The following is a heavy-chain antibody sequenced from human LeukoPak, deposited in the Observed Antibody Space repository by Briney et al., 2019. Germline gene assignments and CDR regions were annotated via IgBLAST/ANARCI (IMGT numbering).Heavy chain of an antibody. V-gene: IGHV3-74*01. CDR3: ASPTIFSSSDAFDI. D-gene: IGHD6-13*01. CDR1: GFTFSSYS. Sequence: GGSLRLSCAASGFTFSSYSMNWVRQAPGKGLVWVSRINSDGSSTSYADSVKGRFTISRDNAKNTLYLQMNSLRAEDTAVYYCASPTIFSSSDAFDIWGQGTMVTVSS. J-gene: IGHJ3*02. CDR2: INSDGSST.